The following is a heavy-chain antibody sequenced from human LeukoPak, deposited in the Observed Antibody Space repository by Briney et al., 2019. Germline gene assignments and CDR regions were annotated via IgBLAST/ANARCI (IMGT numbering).Heavy chain of an antibody. V-gene: IGHV4-39*01. CDR3: ASQKTLVRGAIRLFDASDI. CDR1: AGSISSNSYF. D-gene: IGHD3-10*01. CDR2: IHYSGSI. J-gene: IGHJ3*02. Sequence: SETLSLTCTVSAGSISSNSYFWGWIRQPPGKGLEWIGIIHYSGSIYYSPSLKSRLSISIDTSKNQFSLKLGSVTAADTAVYYCASQKTLVRGAIRLFDASDIWGQGTVVTVSS.